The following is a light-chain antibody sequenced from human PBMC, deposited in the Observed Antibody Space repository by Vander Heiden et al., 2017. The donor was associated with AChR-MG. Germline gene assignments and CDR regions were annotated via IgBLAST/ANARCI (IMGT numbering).Light chain of an antibody. V-gene: IGLV2-8*01. CDR2: EVS. Sequence: QSALTQPPSASGSPGQSVTISCTGTSRGVGGHNYVSGYQQHPGKAPKLMIFEVSKRPSGVPDRFSGSKSGNTASLPVSGLQAEDEADYYCGSYAGSGDFYVFGTGTKVTVL. CDR3: GSYAGSGDFYV. CDR1: SRGVGGHNY. J-gene: IGLJ1*01.